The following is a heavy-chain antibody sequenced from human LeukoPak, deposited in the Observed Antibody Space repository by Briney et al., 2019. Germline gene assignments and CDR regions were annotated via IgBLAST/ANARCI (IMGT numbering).Heavy chain of an antibody. CDR1: GRSISSRNW. Sequence: SETLSLTCAVSGRSISSRNWWSWVRQPPGKGLEWLGEIHYSGSTNYNPSLKSRVTISVNNSKNQFALKVRSLTSPDTAVYYCWHSGYEAGFDYWGQGTLVTVSS. CDR2: IHYSGST. CDR3: WHSGYEAGFDY. V-gene: IGHV4-4*02. D-gene: IGHD5-12*01. J-gene: IGHJ4*02.